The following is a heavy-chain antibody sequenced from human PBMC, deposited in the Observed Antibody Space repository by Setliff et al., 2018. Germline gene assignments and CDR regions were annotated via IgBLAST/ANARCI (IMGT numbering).Heavy chain of an antibody. CDR1: GYTFISYY. J-gene: IGHJ4*02. V-gene: IGHV1-46*01. CDR3: ARDRKYYDSSGSFDY. Sequence: ASVKVSCKASGYTFISYYVHWARQAPGQGLEWMGIINPDGGSTHYAQRFQGRVTLTRDTSTSTVYMELRSLKSEDTAVYYCARDRKYYDSSGSFDYWGQGTLVTVSS. CDR2: INPDGGST. D-gene: IGHD3-22*01.